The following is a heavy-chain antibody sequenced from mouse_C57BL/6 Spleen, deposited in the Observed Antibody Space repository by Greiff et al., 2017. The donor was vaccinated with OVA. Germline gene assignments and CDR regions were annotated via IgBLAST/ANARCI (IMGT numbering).Heavy chain of an antibody. CDR2: IDPSDSYT. CDR3: AREDGNSHYFDY. CDR1: GYTFTSYW. V-gene: IGHV1-59*01. Sequence: QVQLKQPGAELVRPGTSVKLSCKASGYTFTSYWMHWVKQRPGQGLEWIGVIDPSDSYTNYNQKFKGKATLTVDTSSSTAYMQLSSLTSEDSAVYYCAREDGNSHYFDYWGQGTTLTVSS. D-gene: IGHD2-1*01. J-gene: IGHJ2*01.